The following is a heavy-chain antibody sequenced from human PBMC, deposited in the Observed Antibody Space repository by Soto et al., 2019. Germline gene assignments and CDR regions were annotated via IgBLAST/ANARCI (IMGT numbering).Heavy chain of an antibody. D-gene: IGHD2-8*01. CDR2: INPKSGGT. V-gene: IGHV1-2*04. J-gene: IGHJ6*02. CDR1: GYSFTNYH. CDR3: ARGDSTDCSNGVCSFFYNHDMDV. Sequence: GASVKVSCKASGYSFTNYHIHWVRQAPGQGLEWLGRINPKSGGTSTAQKFQGWVTMTTDTSISTASMELTRLTSDDTAIYYCARGDSTDCSNGVCSFFYNHDMDVWGQGTTVTVSS.